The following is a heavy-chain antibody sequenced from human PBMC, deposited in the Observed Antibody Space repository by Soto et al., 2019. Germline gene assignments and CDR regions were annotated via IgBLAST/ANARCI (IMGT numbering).Heavy chain of an antibody. CDR3: ASNPSFYIVVVVASVFFYYYYGMDV. CDR2: INAGNGNT. Sequence: GASVKVSCKASGYTFTSYAIHWVRQAPGQRLEWMGWINAGNGNTKYSQKFQGRVTITRDTSASTAYMELSSLRSEDTAVYYWASNPSFYIVVVVASVFFYYYYGMDVWGQGTTVTV. D-gene: IGHD2-15*01. CDR1: GYTFTSYA. J-gene: IGHJ6*02. V-gene: IGHV1-3*01.